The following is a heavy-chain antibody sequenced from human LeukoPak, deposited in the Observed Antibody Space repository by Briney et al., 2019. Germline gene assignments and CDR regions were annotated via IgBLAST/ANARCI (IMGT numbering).Heavy chain of an antibody. J-gene: IGHJ4*02. D-gene: IGHD3-16*01. CDR2: IYYSGST. CDR1: GGSISSSSYY. Sequence: PETLSLTCTVSGGSISSSSYYWGWIRQPPGKGLEWIGSIYYSGSTYYNPSLKSRVTISVDTSKNQFSLKLSSVTAADTAVYYCARDLRGMIDYWGQGTLVTVSS. CDR3: ARDLRGMIDY. V-gene: IGHV4-39*07.